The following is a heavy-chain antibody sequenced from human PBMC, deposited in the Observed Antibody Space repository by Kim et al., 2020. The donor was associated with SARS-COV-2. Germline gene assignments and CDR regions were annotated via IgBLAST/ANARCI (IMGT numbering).Heavy chain of an antibody. CDR3: AKDPLPDY. J-gene: IGHJ4*02. Sequence: GSSTSYADSVKGRFTISRDNSKNTLYLQMNSLRAEDTAVYYCAKDPLPDYWGQGTLVTVSS. CDR2: GSST. V-gene: IGHV3-23*01.